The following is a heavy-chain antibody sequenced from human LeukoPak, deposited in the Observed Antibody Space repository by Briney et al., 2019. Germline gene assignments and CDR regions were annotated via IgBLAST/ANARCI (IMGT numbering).Heavy chain of an antibody. Sequence: SETLSLTCTVSGGSISSYYWSWIRQPAGKGLQWIGRIYTSGSTYYNASLKSRLTISVDTSKNQFSLKLSSVTAADTAVYYCARLSGGTQWLAPFDYWGQGTLVTVSS. V-gene: IGHV4-4*07. CDR2: IYTSGST. CDR3: ARLSGGTQWLAPFDY. D-gene: IGHD6-19*01. J-gene: IGHJ4*02. CDR1: GGSISSYY.